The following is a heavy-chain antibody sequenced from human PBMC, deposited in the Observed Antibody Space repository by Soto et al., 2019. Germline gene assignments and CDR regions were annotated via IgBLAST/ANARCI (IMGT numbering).Heavy chain of an antibody. Sequence: QVQLVQSGAEVKKPGASVKVSCKASGYTFTSYGISWVRQDPGQGLEWMGWISAYNGNTNYAQKLQGRVTMTTDTSTSTAYMELRSLRSDDTAVDYCARAFELELRVCWFDPWGQGTLVTVSS. CDR1: GYTFTSYG. D-gene: IGHD1-7*01. V-gene: IGHV1-18*04. CDR2: ISAYNGNT. J-gene: IGHJ5*02. CDR3: ARAFELELRVCWFDP.